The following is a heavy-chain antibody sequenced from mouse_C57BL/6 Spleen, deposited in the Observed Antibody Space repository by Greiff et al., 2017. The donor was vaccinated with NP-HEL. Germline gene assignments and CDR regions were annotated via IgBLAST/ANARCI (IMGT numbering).Heavy chain of an antibody. CDR3: ARDYYGSSPRQGFAY. D-gene: IGHD1-1*01. CDR1: GFTFSDYG. V-gene: IGHV5-17*01. J-gene: IGHJ3*01. CDR2: ISSGRGTI. Sequence: EVHLVESGGGLVKPGGSLKLSCAASGFTFSDYGMHWVRQAPEKGLEWVAYISSGRGTIYYADTVKGRFTISRDNAKNTLFLQMTSLRSEDTAMYYCARDYYGSSPRQGFAYWGQGTLVTVSA.